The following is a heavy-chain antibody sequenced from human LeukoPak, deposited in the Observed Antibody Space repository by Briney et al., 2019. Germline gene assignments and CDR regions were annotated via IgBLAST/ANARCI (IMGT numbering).Heavy chain of an antibody. V-gene: IGHV3-21*01. D-gene: IGHD2/OR15-2a*01. CDR1: GFIFSSYS. CDR2: ISSSSSYI. Sequence: GGSLRLSCAASGFIFSSYSMNWVRQAPGKGLEWVSSISSSSSYIYYADSVKGRFTISRDNAKNSLYLQMNSLRAEDTAVYYCARGAPSNSYYMDVWGKGTTVTVSS. CDR3: ARGAPSNSYYMDV. J-gene: IGHJ6*03.